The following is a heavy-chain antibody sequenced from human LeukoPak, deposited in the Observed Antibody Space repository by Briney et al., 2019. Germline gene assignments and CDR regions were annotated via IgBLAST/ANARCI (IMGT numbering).Heavy chain of an antibody. Sequence: GGSLRLSCAASGFTFSRYWMSWVRQAPGKGLEWVANIKQDGNEKYYVDSVKGRFTISRDNAKNSLYLQMNSLRAEDTAVYYCARDDCSSISCYHNWFDPWGQGTLVTVSS. CDR3: ARDDCSSISCYHNWFDP. CDR1: GFTFSRYW. CDR2: IKQDGNEK. V-gene: IGHV3-7*01. J-gene: IGHJ5*02. D-gene: IGHD2-2*01.